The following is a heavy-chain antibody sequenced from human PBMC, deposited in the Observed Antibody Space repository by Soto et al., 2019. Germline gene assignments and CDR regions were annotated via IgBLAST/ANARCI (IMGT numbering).Heavy chain of an antibody. CDR1: GGSVSSGNYH. Sequence: QVQLQESGPGLVKPSETLSLTCTVSGGSVSSGNYHWSWIRQPPGKGLEWIRYIYYSGSTNYNPSLKSRVTISVDTSKNQFSLKLSSVTAADTAVYYCARDLVNWGQGTLVTVSS. CDR2: IYYSGST. V-gene: IGHV4-61*01. CDR3: ARDLVN. J-gene: IGHJ4*02. D-gene: IGHD3-16*01.